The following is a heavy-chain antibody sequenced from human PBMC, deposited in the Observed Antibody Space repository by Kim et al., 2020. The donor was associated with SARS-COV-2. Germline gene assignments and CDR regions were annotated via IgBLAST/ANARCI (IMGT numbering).Heavy chain of an antibody. CDR2: T. V-gene: IGHV4-34*01. Sequence: TNSNPSLKSRVTISVDTSKNQFSLKLSSVTAADTAVYYCARDYYYYGMDVWGQGTTVTVSS. J-gene: IGHJ6*02. CDR3: ARDYYYYGMDV.